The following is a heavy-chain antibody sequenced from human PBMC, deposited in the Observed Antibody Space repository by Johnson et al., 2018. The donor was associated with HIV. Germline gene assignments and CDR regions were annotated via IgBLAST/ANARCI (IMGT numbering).Heavy chain of an antibody. V-gene: IGHV3-43*01. CDR2: ITWDGSST. CDR3: VKGGRWLPYGGAFDI. CDR1: GFTFDSNT. Sequence: VQLVESGGGVVRPGGSLRLSCAASGFTFDSNTMHWVRQAPGKGLEWVSLITWDGSSTYYADSVKGRFTISRDNSKNSLYLQMNSVSTEDTAVYYCVKGGRWLPYGGAFDIWGQGTMVTVSS. D-gene: IGHD4-23*01. J-gene: IGHJ3*02.